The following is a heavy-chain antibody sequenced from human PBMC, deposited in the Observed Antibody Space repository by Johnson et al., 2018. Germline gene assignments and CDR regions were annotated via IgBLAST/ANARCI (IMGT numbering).Heavy chain of an antibody. CDR1: GFTFSSYG. V-gene: IGHV3-30*18. Sequence: VQLLETGGGVVQPGRSLRLSCAASGFTFSSYGMHWVRQAPGKGLEWVAVISYDGSNKYYADSVKGRFTIYRDNSKNTLYLQMNSLRAEDTAVYYCAKDQWLLSQHDAFDIWGQGTMVTVSS. CDR3: AKDQWLLSQHDAFDI. J-gene: IGHJ3*02. CDR2: ISYDGSNK. D-gene: IGHD3-3*01.